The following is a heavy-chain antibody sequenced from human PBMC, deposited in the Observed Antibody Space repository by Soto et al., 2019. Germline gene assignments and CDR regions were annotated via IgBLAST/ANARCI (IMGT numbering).Heavy chain of an antibody. Sequence: GGSLRLSCAASGFTFSTYAMSWVRQAPGKGLEWVSVIGGSNTNTYYADSVKGRFTISRDNSKNTLFLQMHGLRAEDTAVYYCAKNSGGSCYSKIDSWGQGALVTVSS. D-gene: IGHD2-15*01. CDR3: AKNSGGSCYSKIDS. V-gene: IGHV3-23*01. J-gene: IGHJ4*02. CDR2: IGGSNTNT. CDR1: GFTFSTYA.